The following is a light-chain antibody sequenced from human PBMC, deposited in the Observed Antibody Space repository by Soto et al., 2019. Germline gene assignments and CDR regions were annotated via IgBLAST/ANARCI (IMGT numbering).Light chain of an antibody. Sequence: QSALTQPASVSGSPGQSITISCTGTSSDIGSFNLVSWYQHHPGKAPKLIIYEGNTRPSGVSNRSSGSKSGDTASLTISGLQAEDEADYYCCSYVGNSIPLFGGGTKLTVL. CDR2: EGN. CDR1: SSDIGSFNL. CDR3: CSYVGNSIPL. V-gene: IGLV2-23*01. J-gene: IGLJ2*01.